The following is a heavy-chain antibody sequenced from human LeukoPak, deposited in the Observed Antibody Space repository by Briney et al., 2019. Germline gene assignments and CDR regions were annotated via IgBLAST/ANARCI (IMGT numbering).Heavy chain of an antibody. CDR2: ISAYNGNT. J-gene: IGHJ4*02. V-gene: IGHV1-18*01. Sequence: ASVKVSCKASGYTFTSYGISWVRQAPGQGLEWMGWISAYNGNTNYAQKLEGRVTMTTDTSKSTAYMELRSLRSDDTAVYYCARASLLALSDLGYCSSTSCRYMGAYFDYWGQGTLVTVSS. CDR3: ARASLLALSDLGYCSSTSCRYMGAYFDY. D-gene: IGHD2-2*01. CDR1: GYTFTSYG.